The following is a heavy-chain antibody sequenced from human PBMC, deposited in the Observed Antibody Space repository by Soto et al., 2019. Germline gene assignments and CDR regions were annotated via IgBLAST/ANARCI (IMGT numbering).Heavy chain of an antibody. Sequence: GSLRLSCTASGFTFNPHLMHWVRQAPGKGLVWVSRIYFDGITTNYADSVKGRLTVSRDNAKNTVYLHVNTLRDEDTAVYYCARGGAMGVDYWGQGTLVTVSS. CDR2: IYFDGITT. CDR3: ARGGAMGVDY. V-gene: IGHV3-74*01. D-gene: IGHD1-26*01. J-gene: IGHJ4*02. CDR1: GFTFNPHL.